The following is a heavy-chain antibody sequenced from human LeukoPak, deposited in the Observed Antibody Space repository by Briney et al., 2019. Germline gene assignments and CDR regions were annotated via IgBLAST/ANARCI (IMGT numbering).Heavy chain of an antibody. CDR1: GFRFRSNE. CDR3: ARGPQSAAAGIFDY. V-gene: IGHV3-33*08. J-gene: IGHJ4*02. D-gene: IGHD6-13*01. Sequence: GGSLRLSCTASGFRFRSNEMNWVRQAPGKGLEWVAVIWSDGTTKYYADSVKGRFTISRDNSENTLYLQMNSLRAEDTAVYFCARGPQSAAAGIFDYWGQGTLVTVSS. CDR2: IWSDGTTK.